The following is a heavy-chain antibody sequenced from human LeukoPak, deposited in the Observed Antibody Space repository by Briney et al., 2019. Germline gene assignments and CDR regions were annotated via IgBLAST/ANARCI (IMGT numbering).Heavy chain of an antibody. CDR2: IYTSGST. CDR1: GGSISSYY. Sequence: PSETLSLTCTVSGGSISSYYWSWIRQPAGKGLEWIGRIYTSGSTNYNPSLKSRVTMSVDTSKNQFSLKLSSVTGADTAVYYCARATFDSRGYYYEGEYWGQGTLVTVSS. D-gene: IGHD3-22*01. J-gene: IGHJ4*02. CDR3: ARATFDSRGYYYEGEY. V-gene: IGHV4-4*07.